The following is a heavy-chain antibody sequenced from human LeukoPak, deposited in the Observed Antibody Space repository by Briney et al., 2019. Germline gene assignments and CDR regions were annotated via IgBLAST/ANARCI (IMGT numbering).Heavy chain of an antibody. CDR1: GFTFSIYA. J-gene: IGHJ4*02. D-gene: IGHD3-22*01. Sequence: GGSLRLSCAASGFTFSIYAMSWVRQAPGKGLQWVSSITSRGESTWYVDSVKGRFTITRDNSENTLYLQMHSLRAEDTAVYYCVRDRPNYYGSDGHYYRRDGDYWGRGTLVSVSS. CDR2: ITSRGEST. V-gene: IGHV3-23*01. CDR3: VRDRPNYYGSDGHYYRRDGDY.